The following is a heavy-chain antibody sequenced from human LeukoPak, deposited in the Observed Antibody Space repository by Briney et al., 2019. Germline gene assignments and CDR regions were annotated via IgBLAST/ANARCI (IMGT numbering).Heavy chain of an antibody. CDR1: GGSISSSSYY. J-gene: IGHJ4*02. D-gene: IGHD4-17*01. Sequence: PSETLSLTCTVSGGSISSSSYYWGWIRQPPGKGLEWIGSIYHSGSTYHNPSLKSRVTISVDTSKNQFSLRLSSVTAADPAVYYCARLPTVTFFDYWGQGTLVTVSS. CDR2: IYHSGST. CDR3: ARLPTVTFFDY. V-gene: IGHV4-39*01.